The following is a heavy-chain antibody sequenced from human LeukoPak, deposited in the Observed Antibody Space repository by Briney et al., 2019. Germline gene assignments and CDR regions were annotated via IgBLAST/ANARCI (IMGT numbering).Heavy chain of an antibody. J-gene: IGHJ4*02. CDR2: LSGSGGST. Sequence: GSLSDSRVASGFTLCRYGLSWVRPAPGKGVEWVSALSGSGGSTYYADSVKGRFTISRDNSKNTLYLQMNSLRAEDTAVYYCAKSGGMATMKVSFDYWGQGTLVTVSS. D-gene: IGHD5-24*01. CDR1: GFTLCRYG. CDR3: AKSGGMATMKVSFDY. V-gene: IGHV3-23*01.